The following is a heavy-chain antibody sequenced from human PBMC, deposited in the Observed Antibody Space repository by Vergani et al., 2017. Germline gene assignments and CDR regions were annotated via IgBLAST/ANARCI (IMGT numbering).Heavy chain of an antibody. CDR3: ARDGCGSTSCYPYAFDI. D-gene: IGHD2-2*01. J-gene: IGHJ3*02. V-gene: IGHV3-64*01. Sequence: EVQLVESGGGLVQPGGSLRLSCAASGFTFSSYAMYWVRQAPGKGLEYVSAISSNGGSTYYANSVKGRFTTSRDNSKNTLFLQMRSLRAEDMAVYFCARDGCGSTSCYPYAFDIWGQGTMVTVSS. CDR1: GFTFSSYA. CDR2: ISSNGGST.